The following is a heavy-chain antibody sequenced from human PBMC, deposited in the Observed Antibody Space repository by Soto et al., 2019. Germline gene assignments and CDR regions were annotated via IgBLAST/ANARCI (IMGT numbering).Heavy chain of an antibody. V-gene: IGHV1-3*01. Sequence: QVQLVQSGAEVKKPGASVKVSCKASGYTFTSYAMQWVRQAPGQRLEWMGWINAGNGNTKYSQKFQGRVTIIRDTPASTANMELSSLRYKDTAVYYCARGPGGPDGPGDYWGQGTLVTVSS. D-gene: IGHD2-15*01. CDR2: INAGNGNT. CDR1: GYTFTSYA. J-gene: IGHJ4*02. CDR3: ARGPGGPDGPGDY.